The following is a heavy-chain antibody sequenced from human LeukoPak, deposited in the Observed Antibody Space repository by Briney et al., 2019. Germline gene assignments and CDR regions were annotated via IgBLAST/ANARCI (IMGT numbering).Heavy chain of an antibody. J-gene: IGHJ4*02. D-gene: IGHD3-22*01. CDR3: AKGSDSSL. CDR2: ISGSGGGT. V-gene: IGHV3-23*01. CDR1: GFTFSSYG. Sequence: GGSLRLSCAASGFTFSSYGMSWVRQAPGKGLEWVSSISGSGGGTYSADSVKGRFTISRDNSKNTLYLQMNSLRAEDTAVYYCAKGSDSSLWGQGTLVTVSS.